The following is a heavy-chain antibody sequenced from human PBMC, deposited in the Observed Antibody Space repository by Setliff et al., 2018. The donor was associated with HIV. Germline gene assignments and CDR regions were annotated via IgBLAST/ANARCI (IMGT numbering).Heavy chain of an antibody. D-gene: IGHD3-10*01. J-gene: IGHJ4*02. V-gene: IGHV4-59*01. CDR3: ARNRVPSSL. CDR1: GGSMSSYY. Sequence: SETLSLTCTVSGGSMSSYYWSWIRQPPGKGLEWIGSIYYTGSTDYNPSLKSRVTISLDTPKNQFSLKLNSVNAADTAVYYCARNRVPSSLWGQGTLVTVSS. CDR2: IYYTGST.